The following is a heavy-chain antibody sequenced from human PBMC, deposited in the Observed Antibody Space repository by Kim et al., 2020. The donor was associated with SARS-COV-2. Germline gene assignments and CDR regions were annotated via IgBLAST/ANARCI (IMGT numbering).Heavy chain of an antibody. V-gene: IGHV1-8*01. CDR2: MNPNSGNT. Sequence: ASVKVSCKASGYTFTSYDINWVRQATGQGLEWMGWMNPNSGNTGYAQKFQGRVTMTRNTSISTAYMELSSLRSEDTAVYYCARGVKRFTIFGVVSKYYFDYWGQGTLVTVSS. J-gene: IGHJ4*02. CDR1: GYTFTSYD. CDR3: ARGVKRFTIFGVVSKYYFDY. D-gene: IGHD3-3*01.